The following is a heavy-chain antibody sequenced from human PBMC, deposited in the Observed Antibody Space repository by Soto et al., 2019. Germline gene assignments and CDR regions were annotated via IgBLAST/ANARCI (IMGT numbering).Heavy chain of an antibody. Sequence: SETLSLTCTVSGDSVSNSGYYWCWIRHSPGNRLEWIGSVSFSGSKYYNPSLRSRVTFSVDTSKTLISLKLRSVTAADTAVYYCAADATAWQQMVTSDYWGQGTLVTVSS. D-gene: IGHD2-21*02. V-gene: IGHV4-39*01. CDR2: VSFSGSK. J-gene: IGHJ4*02. CDR3: AADATAWQQMVTSDY. CDR1: GDSVSNSGYY.